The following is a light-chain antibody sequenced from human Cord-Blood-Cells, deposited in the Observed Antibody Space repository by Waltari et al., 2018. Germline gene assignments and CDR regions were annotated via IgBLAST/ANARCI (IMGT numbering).Light chain of an antibody. J-gene: IGLJ2*01. Sequence: QSVLTQPPSASGTPGQRVTIPCSGSSSNTGSNTVNRYQQLPGTAPKLLIYSNNQRPSGVPVRFSGSKSGTSASLAISGLQSEDEADYYCAAWDDSLNGVVFGGGTKLTVL. CDR2: SNN. V-gene: IGLV1-44*01. CDR3: AAWDDSLNGVV. CDR1: SSNTGSNT.